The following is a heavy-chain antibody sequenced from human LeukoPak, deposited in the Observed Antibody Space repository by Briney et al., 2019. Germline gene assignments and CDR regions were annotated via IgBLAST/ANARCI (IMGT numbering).Heavy chain of an antibody. V-gene: IGHV4-39*01. CDR2: IYYSGCT. CDR1: GGSISSSSYY. D-gene: IGHD4-17*01. Sequence: SETLSLTCTVSGGSISSSSYYWGWIRQPPGKGLEWIGSIYYSGCTYYNPSLKSRVTISVDTSKNQFSLKLSSVTAADTAVYYCARLSTVTTYWYFDLWGRGTLVTVSS. J-gene: IGHJ2*01. CDR3: ARLSTVTTYWYFDL.